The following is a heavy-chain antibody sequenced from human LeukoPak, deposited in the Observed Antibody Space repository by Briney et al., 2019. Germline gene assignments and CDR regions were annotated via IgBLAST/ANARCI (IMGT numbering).Heavy chain of an antibody. CDR2: IYYSGST. CDR1: GGSISSSSYY. J-gene: IGHJ4*02. V-gene: IGHV4-39*07. D-gene: IGHD6-19*01. Sequence: SETLSLTCTVSGGSISSSSYYWGWIRQPPGKGLEWIGSIYYSGSTYYNPSLKSRVTISVDTSKNQFSLKLSSVTAADTAVYYCARDPYYSSGWYDAGSLVDYWGQGTLVTVSS. CDR3: ARDPYYSSGWYDAGSLVDY.